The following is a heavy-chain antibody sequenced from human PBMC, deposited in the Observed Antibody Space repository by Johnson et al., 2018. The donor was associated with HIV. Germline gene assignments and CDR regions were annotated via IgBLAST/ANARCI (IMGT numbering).Heavy chain of an antibody. CDR3: VRGLYSSAWYFGDLDAFDV. CDR1: GFTFSDYY. V-gene: IGHV3-23*04. Sequence: VQLVESGGGLVKPGGSLRLSCAASGFTFSDYYMSWIRQAPGKGLEWVSAISGSGGSTYYADSVKGRFTISRDNSKNTLYLQMNSLRAGDTAVYYCVRGLYSSAWYFGDLDAFDVWGQGTMVTVSS. CDR2: ISGSGGST. D-gene: IGHD6-19*01. J-gene: IGHJ3*01.